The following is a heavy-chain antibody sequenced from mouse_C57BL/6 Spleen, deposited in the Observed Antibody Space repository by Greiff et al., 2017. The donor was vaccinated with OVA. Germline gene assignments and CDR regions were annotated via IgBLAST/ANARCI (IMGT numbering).Heavy chain of an antibody. D-gene: IGHD3-2*02. J-gene: IGHJ4*01. Sequence: LVESGPELVKPGASVKISCKASGYSFTDYNMNWVKQSNGKSLEWIGVIKPNYGNTKYNQKFKGKATMTVDQSSSTAYMQLNSLTSEDSAVYYCARWGQIRSYYAMYYWGQGTSVTVSS. CDR1: GYSFTDYN. V-gene: IGHV1-39*01. CDR2: IKPNYGNT. CDR3: ARWGQIRSYYAMYY.